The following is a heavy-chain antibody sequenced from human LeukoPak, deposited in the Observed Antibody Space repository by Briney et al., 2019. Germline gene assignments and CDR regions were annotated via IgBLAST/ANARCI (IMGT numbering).Heavy chain of an antibody. CDR2: ISSSGSTI. J-gene: IGHJ4*02. Sequence: GGSLRLSCAASGFTFSDYYMSWIRQAPGKGLEWVSYISSSGSTIYYADSVKGRFTISRDNAKNSLYLQMNSLRAEDTAVYHCARDGSGSSKRRNFDYWGQGTLVTVSS. D-gene: IGHD3-10*01. CDR1: GFTFSDYY. V-gene: IGHV3-11*01. CDR3: ARDGSGSSKRRNFDY.